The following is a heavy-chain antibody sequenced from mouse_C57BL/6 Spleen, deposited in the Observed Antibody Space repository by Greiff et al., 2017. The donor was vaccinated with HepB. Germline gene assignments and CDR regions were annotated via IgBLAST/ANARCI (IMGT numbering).Heavy chain of an antibody. V-gene: IGHV1-52*01. J-gene: IGHJ3*01. CDR1: GYTFTSYW. CDR3: ARPDSSGYGFAY. D-gene: IGHD3-2*02. CDR2: IDPSDSET. Sequence: QVQLQQPGAELVRPGSSVKLSCKASGYTFTSYWMHWVKQRPIQGLEWIGNIDPSDSETHYNQKFKDKATLTVDKSYSTAYMQLSSLTSEDSAVYYCARPDSSGYGFAYWGQGTLVTVSA.